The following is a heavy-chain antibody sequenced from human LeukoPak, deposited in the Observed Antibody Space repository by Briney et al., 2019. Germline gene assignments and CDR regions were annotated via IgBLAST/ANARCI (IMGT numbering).Heavy chain of an antibody. V-gene: IGHV3-74*01. CDR2: IVGDGSRT. CDR3: ARAIAAAGTTGYYYYYYMDV. CDR1: GFTFRNYW. J-gene: IGHJ6*03. D-gene: IGHD6-13*01. Sequence: GGSLRLSCAASGFTFRNYWMHWVRQAPEKGLVWVSRIVGDGSRTAYADSVKGRLTISRDNAKNSLYLQMNSLRAEDTAVYYCARAIAAAGTTGYYYYYYMDVWGKGTTVTISS.